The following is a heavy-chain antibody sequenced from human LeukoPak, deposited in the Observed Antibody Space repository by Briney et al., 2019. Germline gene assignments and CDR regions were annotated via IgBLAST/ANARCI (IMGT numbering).Heavy chain of an antibody. CDR2: IWYDGSNK. CDR3: ARAISSIAARYFDY. V-gene: IGHV3-33*01. D-gene: IGHD6-6*01. J-gene: IGHJ4*02. CDR1: GFTFNTYG. Sequence: GGSLRLSCAAAGFTFNTYGMHWLRQAPGKGLEWVALIWYDGSNKYYADSVKGRFTISRDNSGDTLFLQMNSLRVEDSAVYYCARAISSIAARYFDYWGQGTLVTVSS.